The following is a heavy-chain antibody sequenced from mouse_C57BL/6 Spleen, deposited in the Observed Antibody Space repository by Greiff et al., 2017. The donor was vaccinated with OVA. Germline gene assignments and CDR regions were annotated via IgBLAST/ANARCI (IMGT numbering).Heavy chain of an antibody. J-gene: IGHJ1*03. V-gene: IGHV2-5*01. CDR3: AKIIYDYGEYIDV. D-gene: IGHD2-4*01. CDR2: IWRGGST. CDR1: GFSLTSYG. Sequence: VKLMESGPGLVQPSQSLSITCTVSGFSLTSYGVHWVRQSPGKGLEWLGVIWRGGSTAYNAAFMSRLSIITDNSKCQVFYKMNSLQAYDAAIYCDAKIIYDYGEYIDVWGTGTSVTVSS.